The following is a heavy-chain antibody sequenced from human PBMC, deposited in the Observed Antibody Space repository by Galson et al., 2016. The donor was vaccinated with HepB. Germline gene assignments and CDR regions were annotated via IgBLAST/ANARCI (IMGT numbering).Heavy chain of an antibody. D-gene: IGHD6-19*01. V-gene: IGHV3-33*07. J-gene: IGHJ4*02. CDR2: IWYDGINR. CDR1: GFTFSRYG. CDR3: ARDRESSGPDY. Sequence: SLRLSCAASGFTFSRYGMYWVRQAPGKGLEWVAVIWYDGINRDYAVSVKGRFTISRDNSKNTLYLQMVSLRAEDAAVYYCARDRESSGPDYWGQGTLVTVST.